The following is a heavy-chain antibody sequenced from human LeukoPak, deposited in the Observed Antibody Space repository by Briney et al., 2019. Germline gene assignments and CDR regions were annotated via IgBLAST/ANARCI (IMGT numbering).Heavy chain of an antibody. J-gene: IGHJ5*02. CDR3: XRCRVSEWFDP. V-gene: IGHV2-5*01. Sequence: SGPTLVKPTQTLTLTCTFSGFSLSTSGVGVGWIRQPPGKALEWLALIYWNDDKRYSPSLKSRLTITKDTSKNQVVLTMTNMXXXXXXXXXCXRCRVSEWFDPWGQGTLVTVSS. CDR1: GFSLSTSGVG. D-gene: IGHD6-6*01. CDR2: IYWNDDK.